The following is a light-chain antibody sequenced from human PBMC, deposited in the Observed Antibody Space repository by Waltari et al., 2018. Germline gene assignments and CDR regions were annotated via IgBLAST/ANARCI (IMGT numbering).Light chain of an antibody. CDR3: QAWDGRTVV. CDR2: QDS. V-gene: IGLV3-1*01. J-gene: IGLJ3*02. CDR1: KLGSKY. Sequence: SYELTQPPSLSVSPGQTATITCSGDKLGSKYACWYQQKSGRAPLLVLYQDSKRPSGVPERFSGSNHGNTATLIISGTQAMDEADYYCQAWDGRTVVFGGGTKVTVL.